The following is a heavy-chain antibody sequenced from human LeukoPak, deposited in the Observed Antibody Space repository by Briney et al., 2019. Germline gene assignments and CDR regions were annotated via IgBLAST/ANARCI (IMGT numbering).Heavy chain of an antibody. J-gene: IGHJ4*02. Sequence: PGGSLRLSCAASGFTFSSDWMHWVRQAPGKGLVRVSRINSDGSSTAYADSVKGRFTISRDNAKNTLYLQMNSLRAEDTAVYYCGRALGSPLDYWGQGTLVTVSS. D-gene: IGHD1-26*01. V-gene: IGHV3-74*01. CDR1: GFTFSSDW. CDR2: INSDGSST. CDR3: GRALGSPLDY.